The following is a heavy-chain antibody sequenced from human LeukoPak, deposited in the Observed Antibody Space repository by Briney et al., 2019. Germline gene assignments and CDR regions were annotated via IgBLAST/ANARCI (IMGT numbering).Heavy chain of an antibody. D-gene: IGHD3-10*01. V-gene: IGHV1-2*02. Sequence: ASVKVSCKASGYTFTGYYMHWVRQAPGQALEWMGWINPNSGGTNYAQKFQGRVTMTRDTSISTAYMELSRLRSDDTAVYYCARDRIGSGSYYRGPPRFDYWGQGTLVTVSS. CDR1: GYTFTGYY. CDR2: INPNSGGT. CDR3: ARDRIGSGSYYRGPPRFDY. J-gene: IGHJ4*02.